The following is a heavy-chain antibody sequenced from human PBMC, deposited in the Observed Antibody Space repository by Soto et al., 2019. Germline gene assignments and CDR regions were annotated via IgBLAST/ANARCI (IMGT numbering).Heavy chain of an antibody. CDR1: GGTFSSYA. V-gene: IGHV1-69*12. J-gene: IGHJ6*02. Sequence: QVQLVQSGAAVKKPGSSVKVSCKASGGTFSSYAISWVRQAPGQGLEWMGGIIPIFGTANYAQKFQGRVTITADESTSTAYMELSSLRSEDTAVYYCARDSSGWYGDYYYGMDVWGQGTTVTVSS. D-gene: IGHD6-19*01. CDR3: ARDSSGWYGDYYYGMDV. CDR2: IIPIFGTA.